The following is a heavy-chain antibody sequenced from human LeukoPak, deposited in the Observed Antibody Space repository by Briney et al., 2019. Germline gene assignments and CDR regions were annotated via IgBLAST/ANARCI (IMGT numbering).Heavy chain of an antibody. V-gene: IGHV3-30-3*01. Sequence: PGGSLRLSCAASGFTFSSYAMHWVRKAPGKGLEWVAVISYDGSNTYSAGSVKGRFTISRDNSKNTLYLQMNSLRAEDTAVYYCARESRELIGFDPWGQGTLVTVSS. CDR1: GFTFSSYA. D-gene: IGHD1-26*01. CDR2: ISYDGSNT. J-gene: IGHJ5*02. CDR3: ARESRELIGFDP.